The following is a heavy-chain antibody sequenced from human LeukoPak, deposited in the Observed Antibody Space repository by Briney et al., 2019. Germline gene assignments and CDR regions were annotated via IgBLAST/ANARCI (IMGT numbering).Heavy chain of an antibody. CDR3: ARFGSSWYDYYYYGMDV. CDR1: GFTFSSYG. CDR2: IRYDGSNK. Sequence: GGSLRLSCAASGFTFSSYGMHWVRQAPGKGLEWVAFIRYDGSNKYYADSVKGRFTISRDNSKNTLYLQMNSLRAEDTAVYYCARFGSSWYDYYYYGMDVWGQGTTVTVSS. V-gene: IGHV3-30*02. D-gene: IGHD6-13*01. J-gene: IGHJ6*02.